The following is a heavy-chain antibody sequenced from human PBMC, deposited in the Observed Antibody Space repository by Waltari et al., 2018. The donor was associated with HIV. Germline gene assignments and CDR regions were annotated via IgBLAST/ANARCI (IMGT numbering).Heavy chain of an antibody. V-gene: IGHV3-74*03. CDR3: ATTTTTTYFS. J-gene: IGHJ5*02. CDR2: VNPDGSGT. Sequence: EVQLVESGGGLVQPGESLRLSCGASGFTFRSSWMHWVRQAPGGGLVWVSRVNPDGSGTSYADSVKGRFTISRDNAKNTVYLQMNSLRAEDTAVYYCATTTTTTYFSWGQGTLVTVSS. D-gene: IGHD1-1*01. CDR1: GFTFRSSW.